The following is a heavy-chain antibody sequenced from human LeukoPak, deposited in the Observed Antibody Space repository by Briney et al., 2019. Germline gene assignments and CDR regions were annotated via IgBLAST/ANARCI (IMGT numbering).Heavy chain of an antibody. CDR3: TRAPDMDI. J-gene: IGHJ6*03. CDR1: GFTFSSYS. V-gene: IGHV3-21*01. Sequence: GESLRLACAASGFTFSSYSMNWVRQAPGKGRGWVSSISSGSSFMYYADSGKGRFTISRDNAKKSVFLQMNSLRDEDTAVYYCTRAPDMDIWGKGTTVTVSS. CDR2: ISSGSSFM.